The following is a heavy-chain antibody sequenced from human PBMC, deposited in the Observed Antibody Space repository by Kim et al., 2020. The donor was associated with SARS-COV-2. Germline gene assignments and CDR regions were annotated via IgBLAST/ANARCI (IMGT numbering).Heavy chain of an antibody. CDR2: ISGSGGST. J-gene: IGHJ4*02. Sequence: GGSLRLSCAASGFTFSSYAMSWVRQAPGKGLEWVSAISGSGGSTYYADSVKGRFTISRDNSKNTLYLQMNSLRAEDTAVDYCAKASITMIVAAPDDWGRGTLVTVS. V-gene: IGHV3-23*01. CDR3: AKASITMIVAAPDD. D-gene: IGHD3-22*01. CDR1: GFTFSSYA.